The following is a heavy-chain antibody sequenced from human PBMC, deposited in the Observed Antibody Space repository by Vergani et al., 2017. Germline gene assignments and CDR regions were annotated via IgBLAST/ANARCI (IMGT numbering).Heavy chain of an antibody. CDR2: ISGSGGST. Sequence: EVQLVESGGGLLKPGESLRLSCAVSGFPFSGSYMTWVRQAPGKGLEWVSAISGSGGSTYYADSVKGRFTISRDNSKNTLYLQMNSLRAEDTAVYYCAKGVGALDYWGQGTLVTVSS. CDR1: GFPFSGSY. D-gene: IGHD1-26*01. J-gene: IGHJ4*02. V-gene: IGHV3-23*04. CDR3: AKGVGALDY.